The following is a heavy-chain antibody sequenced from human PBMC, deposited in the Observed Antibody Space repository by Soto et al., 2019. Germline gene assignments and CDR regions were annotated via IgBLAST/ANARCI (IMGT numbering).Heavy chain of an antibody. CDR1: GFTFSSYS. J-gene: IGHJ6*02. CDR3: ARDSGKQWPPGYYYYGMDV. Sequence: EVQLVESGGGLVQPGGSLRLSCAASGFTFSSYSMNWVRQAPGKGLEWVSYISSTSSTIYYADSVKGRFTISRDNAKNSLYLQMNSLRAEDTAVYYCARDSGKQWPPGYYYYGMDVWGQGTTVTVSS. CDR2: ISSTSSTI. V-gene: IGHV3-48*01. D-gene: IGHD6-19*01.